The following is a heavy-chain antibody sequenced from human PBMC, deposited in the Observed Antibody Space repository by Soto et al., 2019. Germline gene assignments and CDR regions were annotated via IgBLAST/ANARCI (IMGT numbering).Heavy chain of an antibody. Sequence: QVQLVESGGGVVQPGRSLRLSCAASGFTFSSFAMHWVRQAPGKGMEWLTVISSDVVNYYYAESVKGRFTISRDNSKNTLYLQMNSLRNEDTAVYYCARGGAWTPEGLGYWGQGTLVTVSS. D-gene: IGHD2-15*01. CDR1: GFTFSSFA. V-gene: IGHV3-30-3*01. J-gene: IGHJ4*02. CDR3: ARGGAWTPEGLGY. CDR2: ISSDVVNY.